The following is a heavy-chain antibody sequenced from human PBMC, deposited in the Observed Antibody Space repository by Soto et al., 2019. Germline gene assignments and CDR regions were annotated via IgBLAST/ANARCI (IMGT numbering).Heavy chain of an antibody. CDR1: GFTFSSYA. CDR3: AKDREYYYDSSGFDY. CDR2: ISGIGGST. V-gene: IGHV3-23*01. J-gene: IGHJ4*02. Sequence: GGSLRLSCAASGFTFSSYAMSWVRQAPGKGLEWVSAISGIGGSTYYADSVKGRFTISRDNSKNTLYLQMNSLRAEDTAVYYCAKDREYYYDSSGFDYWGQGTLVTVSS. D-gene: IGHD3-22*01.